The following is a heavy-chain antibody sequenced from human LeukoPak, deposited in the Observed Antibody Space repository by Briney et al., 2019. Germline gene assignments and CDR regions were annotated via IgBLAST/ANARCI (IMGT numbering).Heavy chain of an antibody. CDR1: GFTFSSYG. V-gene: IGHV3-30*03. Sequence: PGGSLRLSCAASGFTFSSYGMHWVRQAPGKGLEWVAVISYDGSNKYYADSVKGRFTISRDNSKNTLYLQMNSLRAEDTAVYYCARVRLRTVTTPYYFDYWGQGTLVTVSS. CDR3: ARVRLRTVTTPYYFDY. J-gene: IGHJ4*02. CDR2: ISYDGSNK. D-gene: IGHD4-17*01.